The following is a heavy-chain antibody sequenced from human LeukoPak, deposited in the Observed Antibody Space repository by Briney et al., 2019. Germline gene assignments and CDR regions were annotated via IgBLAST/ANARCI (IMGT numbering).Heavy chain of an antibody. D-gene: IGHD3-10*01. J-gene: IGHJ4*02. CDR2: IRSDGHNK. Sequence: GGSLRLSCATSGFTFSSYGMHWVRQAPGKGLEWVAFIRSDGHNKYYADSVKGRFTISRDNSKNTLFLQMNSLRAKDTAVYYCARGLLWFGESYFDYWGQGTLVTVSS. CDR1: GFTFSSYG. V-gene: IGHV3-30*02. CDR3: ARGLLWFGESYFDY.